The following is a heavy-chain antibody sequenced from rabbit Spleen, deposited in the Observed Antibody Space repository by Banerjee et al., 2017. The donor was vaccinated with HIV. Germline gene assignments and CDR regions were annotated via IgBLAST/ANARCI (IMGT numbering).Heavy chain of an antibody. V-gene: IGHV1S47*01. J-gene: IGHJ4*01. Sequence: QEQLVETGGGLVQPGGSLTLSCKASGFDFRRYGMSWVRQAPGKGLEWIGYIDPVFGSTCYASWVNGRFSISRENTQNTVSLQMNILTAADTASDFCVRDTWAFNLWGPGTLVTVS. CDR1: GFDFRRYG. CDR3: VRDTWAFNL. D-gene: IGHD3-1*01. CDR2: IDPVFGST.